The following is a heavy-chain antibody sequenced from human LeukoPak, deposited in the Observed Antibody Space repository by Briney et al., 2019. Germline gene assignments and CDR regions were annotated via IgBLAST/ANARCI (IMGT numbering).Heavy chain of an antibody. CDR3: ARDQSEGYSGYDHYYYGMDV. CDR2: TYYRSKWYN. V-gene: IGHV6-1*01. Sequence: SQTLSLTCATSGDSVSSNSAAWNWIRQSPSRGLEWLGRTYYRSKWYNDYAVSVKSRITINPDTSKNQFSLQLNSVTPEDTAVYYCARDQSEGYSGYDHYYYGMDVWGQGTTVTVSS. D-gene: IGHD5-12*01. J-gene: IGHJ6*02. CDR1: GDSVSSNSAA.